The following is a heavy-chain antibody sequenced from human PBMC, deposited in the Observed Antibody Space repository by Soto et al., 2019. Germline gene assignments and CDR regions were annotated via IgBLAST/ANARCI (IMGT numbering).Heavy chain of an antibody. CDR2: IYYSGST. CDR3: ARDRGVYSGYDQITAHAFDI. CDR1: GGSISSYY. V-gene: IGHV4-59*01. J-gene: IGHJ3*02. D-gene: IGHD5-12*01. Sequence: PSETLSLTCTVSGGSISSYYWSWIRQPPGKGLEWIGYIYYSGSTNYNPSLKSRVTISVDTSKNQFSLKLSSVTAADTAVYYCARDRGVYSGYDQITAHAFDIWGQGTMVTV.